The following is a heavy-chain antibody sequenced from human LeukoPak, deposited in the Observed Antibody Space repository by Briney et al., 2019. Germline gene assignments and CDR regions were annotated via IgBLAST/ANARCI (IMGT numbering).Heavy chain of an antibody. CDR3: ARDTGYYDSSGYDY. CDR2: ISGSGGST. CDR1: GFTFSSYA. D-gene: IGHD3-22*01. J-gene: IGHJ4*02. V-gene: IGHV3-23*01. Sequence: GGSLRLSCAASGFTFSSYAMSWVRQAPGKGLEWVSAISGSGGSTYYADSVKGRFTTSRDNAKNSLYLQMNSLRAEDTAVYYCARDTGYYDSSGYDYWGQGTLVTVSS.